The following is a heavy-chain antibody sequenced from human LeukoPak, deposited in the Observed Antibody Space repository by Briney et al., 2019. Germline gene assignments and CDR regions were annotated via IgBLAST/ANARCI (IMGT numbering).Heavy chain of an antibody. D-gene: IGHD5-18*01. CDR3: ARGPPIQLWPRYYYYYYGMDV. CDR1: GYTFTSYD. CDR2: MNPNSGNT. V-gene: IGHV1-8*01. Sequence: ASVKVSCKASGYTFTSYDINWVRQATGQGLEWMGWMNPNSGNTGYAQKFQGGVTMTRNTSISTAYMELSSLRSEDTAVYYCARGPPIQLWPRYYYYYYGMDVWGQGTTVTVSS. J-gene: IGHJ6*02.